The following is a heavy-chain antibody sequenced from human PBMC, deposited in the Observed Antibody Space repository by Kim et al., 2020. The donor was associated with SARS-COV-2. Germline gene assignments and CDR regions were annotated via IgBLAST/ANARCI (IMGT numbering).Heavy chain of an antibody. Sequence: GGSLRLSCAASGFTFSSYSMNWVRQAPGKGLEWVSSISSSSSYIYYADSVKGRFTISRDNAKNSLYLQMNSLRAEDTAVYYCARDGPHYYDSRRYAFDIWGQGTMVTVSS. V-gene: IGHV3-21*04. J-gene: IGHJ3*02. CDR2: ISSSSSYI. CDR3: ARDGPHYYDSRRYAFDI. D-gene: IGHD3-22*01. CDR1: GFTFSSYS.